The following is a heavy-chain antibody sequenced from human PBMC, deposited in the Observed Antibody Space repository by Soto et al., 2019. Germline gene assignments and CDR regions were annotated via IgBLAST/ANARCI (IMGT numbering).Heavy chain of an antibody. Sequence: PSETLSLTCAVSGDSIDSNDWWNRVRQPPGKGLEWIGEIFHGGNIHYNPSLKSRVTISIDKSKNQFSLKLSSVTAADTAVYYCARDIGAGIDYWGQGTLVTVSS. CDR2: IFHGGNI. CDR1: GDSIDSNDW. V-gene: IGHV4-4*02. J-gene: IGHJ4*02. CDR3: ARDIGAGIDY. D-gene: IGHD1-26*01.